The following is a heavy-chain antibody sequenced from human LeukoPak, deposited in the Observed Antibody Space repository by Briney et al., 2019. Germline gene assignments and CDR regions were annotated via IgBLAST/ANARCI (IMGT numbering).Heavy chain of an antibody. V-gene: IGHV3-30-3*01. J-gene: IGHJ4*02. Sequence: GGSLRLSCAASGFTFSSYAMHWVRQAPGKGLEWVAVISYDGSNKYYADSVKGRFTISRDNSKNTLSLQMNSLRAEDTAVFYCARAGHVYNYFDYWGQGALVTVSS. CDR1: GFTFSSYA. D-gene: IGHD5-24*01. CDR2: ISYDGSNK. CDR3: ARAGHVYNYFDY.